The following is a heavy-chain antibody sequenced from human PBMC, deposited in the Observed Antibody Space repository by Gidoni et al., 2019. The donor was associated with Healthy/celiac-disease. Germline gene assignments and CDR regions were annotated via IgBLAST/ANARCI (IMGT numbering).Heavy chain of an antibody. CDR3: AKDFGYGDYGPIDY. J-gene: IGHJ4*02. CDR1: GFTFDDYT. CDR2: ISWDGGST. Sequence: EVQLVESGGVVVQPGGSLRLSCAASGFTFDDYTMHWVRQAPGKGLEWVSLISWDGGSTYYADSVKGRFTISRDNSKNSLYLQMNSLRTEDTALYYCAKDFGYGDYGPIDYWGQGTLVTVSS. V-gene: IGHV3-43*01. D-gene: IGHD4-17*01.